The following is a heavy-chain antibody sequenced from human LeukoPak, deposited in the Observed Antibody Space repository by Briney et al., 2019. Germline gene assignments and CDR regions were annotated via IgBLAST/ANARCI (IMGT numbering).Heavy chain of an antibody. CDR2: IYYSGST. D-gene: IGHD6-6*01. J-gene: IGHJ4*02. CDR1: GGSISSYY. V-gene: IGHV4-59*01. CDR3: ARERGIAARPGFDY. Sequence: SETLSLTCTVSGGSISSYYWSWIRQPPGKGLEWIGYIYYSGSTNYNPSLKSRVTISVDTSKNQFSLKLSSVTAADTAVYYCARERGIAARPGFDYWGQGTLVTVSS.